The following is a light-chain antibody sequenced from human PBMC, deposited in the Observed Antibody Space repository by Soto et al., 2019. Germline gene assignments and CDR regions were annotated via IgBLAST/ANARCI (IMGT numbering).Light chain of an antibody. V-gene: IGKV3-15*01. CDR2: GAS. CDR3: QQYNNWPRT. J-gene: IGKJ1*01. CDR1: HIVSSN. Sequence: EIVMTQSPATLSVSPGETATLSCRASHIVSSNLAWYQQKPGQAPRLLIFGASTRATGIPARFSGSGSGTEFTLTLSSLQSEDFAVYYCQQYNNWPRTFGQGTKVEI.